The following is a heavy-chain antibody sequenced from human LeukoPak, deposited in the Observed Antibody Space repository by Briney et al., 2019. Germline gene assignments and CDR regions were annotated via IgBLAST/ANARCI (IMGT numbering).Heavy chain of an antibody. J-gene: IGHJ4*02. CDR2: ISSSSSTI. CDR3: ARLNYYDSSGYPFDY. CDR1: GFTFSSYS. Sequence: PGGSLRLSCAASGFTFSSYSMNWVRQAPGKGLEWVSYISSSSSTIYYADPVKGRFTISRDNAKNSLYLQMNSLRAEDTAVYYCARLNYYDSSGYPFDYWGQGTLVTVSS. V-gene: IGHV3-48*01. D-gene: IGHD3-22*01.